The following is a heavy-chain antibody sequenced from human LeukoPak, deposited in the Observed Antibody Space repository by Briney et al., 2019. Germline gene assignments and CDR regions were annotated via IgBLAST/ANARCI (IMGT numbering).Heavy chain of an antibody. CDR2: INYSGST. Sequence: SETLSLTCTVSGGSITTYYWTWIRQPPGKGLEWIGYINYSGSTNYNPSLKSRVTISVDTSKNQFSLKLSSVTAADTAVYYCARDIKPPGTWGPWFDPWGQGTLVTVSS. CDR3: ARDIKPPGTWGPWFDP. J-gene: IGHJ5*02. CDR1: GGSITTYY. D-gene: IGHD1-7*01. V-gene: IGHV4-59*01.